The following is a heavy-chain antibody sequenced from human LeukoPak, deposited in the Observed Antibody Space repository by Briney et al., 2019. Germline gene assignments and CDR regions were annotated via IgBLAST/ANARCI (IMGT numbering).Heavy chain of an antibody. J-gene: IGHJ4*02. CDR2: INSDGSST. V-gene: IGHV3-74*01. CDR3: ARKAGIAAAGNYFDY. D-gene: IGHD6-13*01. CDR1: GFTFSSYW. Sequence: GGSLRLSCAASGFTFSSYWMHWVRQVPGMGLVWVSRINSDGSSTSYADSVKGRFTISRDNAKNTLYLQMNSLRAEVTAVYYCARKAGIAAAGNYFDYWGQGTLVTVSS.